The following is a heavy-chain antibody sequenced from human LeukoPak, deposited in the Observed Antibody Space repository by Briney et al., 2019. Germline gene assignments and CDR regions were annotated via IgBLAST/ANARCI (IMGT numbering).Heavy chain of an antibody. CDR1: GGSISSGAYY. CDR3: ASFYQAYYFDY. CDR2: IYYSGST. Sequence: KPSQTLSLTCTVSGGSISSGAYYWSWIRQPPGKGLEWIGYIYYSGSTYYNPSLKSRVTISVDTSKNQFSLKLSSVTPADTAVYYCASFYQAYYFDYWGQGTLVTVSS. D-gene: IGHD2-21*01. V-gene: IGHV4-30-4*01. J-gene: IGHJ4*02.